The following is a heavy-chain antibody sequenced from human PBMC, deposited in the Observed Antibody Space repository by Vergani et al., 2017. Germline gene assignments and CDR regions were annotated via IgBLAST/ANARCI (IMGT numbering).Heavy chain of an antibody. J-gene: IGHJ6*02. CDR1: GFTFSSYS. V-gene: IGHV3-48*01. CDR3: ASNGGGYYYGMDV. D-gene: IGHD4-23*01. CDR2: ISSSSSTI. Sequence: EVQLVESGGGLVQPGGSLRLSCAASGFTFSSYSMNWVRQAPGKGLEWVSYISSSSSTIYYADSVKGRFTISRDNAKNSLYLQMNILRAEDTAVYYCASNGGGYYYGMDVWGQGTTVTVSS.